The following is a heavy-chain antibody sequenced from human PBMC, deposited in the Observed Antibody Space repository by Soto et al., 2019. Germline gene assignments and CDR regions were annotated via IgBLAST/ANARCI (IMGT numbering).Heavy chain of an antibody. V-gene: IGHV4-39*01. J-gene: IGHJ6*03. CDR1: GGSISSSSYY. Sequence: SETLSLTCTVSGGSISSSSYYWGWIRQPPGKGLEWIGSIYYSGSTYYNPSLKSRVTISVDTSKNQFSLKLSSVTAADTAVYYCEGRSDGSGSYYPYYYYMDVWGKGTTVTVSS. D-gene: IGHD3-10*01. CDR2: IYYSGST. CDR3: EGRSDGSGSYYPYYYYMDV.